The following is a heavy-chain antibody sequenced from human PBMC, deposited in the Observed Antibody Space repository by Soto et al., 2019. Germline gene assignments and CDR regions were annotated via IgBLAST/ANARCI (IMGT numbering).Heavy chain of an antibody. J-gene: IGHJ4*02. CDR3: AIGRRYYDSSGYRLFDY. V-gene: IGHV1-69*02. D-gene: IGHD3-22*01. Sequence: ASVKVSCKASGGTFSSYTISWVRQAPGQGLEWMGRIIPILGIANYAQKFQGRVTITADKSTSTAYMELSSLRSEDTAVYYCAIGRRYYDSSGYRLFDYWGQGTLVTVSS. CDR2: IIPILGIA. CDR1: GGTFSSYT.